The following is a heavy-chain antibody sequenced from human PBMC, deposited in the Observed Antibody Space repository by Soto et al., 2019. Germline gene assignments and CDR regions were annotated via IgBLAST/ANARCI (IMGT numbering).Heavy chain of an antibody. V-gene: IGHV3-30*03. CDR1: GFTFSGYG. Sequence: GGSLRLSCAASGFTFSGYGMHWVRQAPGKGLEWVAVISYDGSDKYYADSVKGRFTISRDNSKKTLDLQMNSLRVEDMAIYYCATRGGSQYSFDYWGQGTLVTVSS. D-gene: IGHD2-15*01. CDR2: ISYDGSDK. J-gene: IGHJ4*02. CDR3: ATRGGSQYSFDY.